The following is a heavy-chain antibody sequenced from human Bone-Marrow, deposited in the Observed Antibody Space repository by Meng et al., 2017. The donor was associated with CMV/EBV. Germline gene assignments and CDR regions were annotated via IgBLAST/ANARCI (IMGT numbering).Heavy chain of an antibody. J-gene: IGHJ6*02. D-gene: IGHD6-13*01. CDR1: GFIFGDYV. CDR2: IRSRPYGGTT. V-gene: IGHV3-49*04. Sequence: GESLKISCTASGFIFGDYVMSWVRQAPGKGLEWVGLIRSRPYGGTTEYAASVKGRFTISRDDFKSSAYLEVNSLRTEDTAVYYCTREPTSASRWNAYNYYGMVVWGQGTTVTVSS. CDR3: TREPTSASRWNAYNYYGMVV.